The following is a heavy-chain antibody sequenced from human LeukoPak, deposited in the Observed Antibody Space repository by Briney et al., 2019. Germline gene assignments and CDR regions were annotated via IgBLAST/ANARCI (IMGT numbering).Heavy chain of an antibody. CDR1: GFTFSSYA. D-gene: IGHD6-19*01. CDR2: ISYDGSNK. CDR3: ARDRQWLVGGDWFDP. J-gene: IGHJ5*02. Sequence: GGSLRLSCAASGFTFSSYAMHWVRQAPGKGLERVAVISYDGSNKYYADSVKGRFTISRDNSKNTLYLQMNSLRAEDTAVYYCARDRQWLVGGDWFDPWGQGTLVTVSS. V-gene: IGHV3-30-3*01.